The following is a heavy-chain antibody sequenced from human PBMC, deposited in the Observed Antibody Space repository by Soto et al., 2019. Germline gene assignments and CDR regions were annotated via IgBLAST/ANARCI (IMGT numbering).Heavy chain of an antibody. V-gene: IGHV1-18*01. J-gene: IGHJ5*02. CDR3: TRQDIVVVPADYGGWFDP. CDR2: INSYSGNT. D-gene: IGHD2-2*01. Sequence: QVQLAQSGAEVKKPGASVKVSCKASGYTFTSYGISWVRQAPGQGLEWMGWINSYSGNTNYAQNLQGRVTMTTDTSTCTAHMELRSLRSDDTAVYYCTRQDIVVVPADYGGWFDPWGQGTLVTVSS. CDR1: GYTFTSYG.